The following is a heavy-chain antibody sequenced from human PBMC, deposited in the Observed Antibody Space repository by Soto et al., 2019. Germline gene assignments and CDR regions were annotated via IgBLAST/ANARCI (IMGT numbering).Heavy chain of an antibody. CDR2: INHSGST. CDR1: GGSFSGYY. Sequence: SETLSLTCAVYGGSFSGYYWSWIRQPPGKGLEWIGEINHSGSTNYNPSLKSRVTISVDTSKNQFSLKLSSVTAADTAVYYCARIPALIVYDMSTWFDTWGQGTLVTVSS. V-gene: IGHV4-34*01. CDR3: ARIPALIVYDMSTWFDT. J-gene: IGHJ5*02. D-gene: IGHD3-9*01.